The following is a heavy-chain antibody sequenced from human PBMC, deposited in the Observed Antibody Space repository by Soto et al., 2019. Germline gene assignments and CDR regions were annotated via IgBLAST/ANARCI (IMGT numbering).Heavy chain of an antibody. D-gene: IGHD1-1*01. CDR1: GASISGFY. CDR3: VRDGTKTLRDWFDP. J-gene: IGHJ5*02. V-gene: IGHV4-4*07. Sequence: SETLSLTCTVSGASISGFYWSWIRKSAGKGLEWIGRIYATGIPDYNPSLKSRVMMSVDTSKKQFSLKLRSVTAADTAVYYCVRDGTKTLRDWFDPWGQGISVTGSS. CDR2: IYATGIP.